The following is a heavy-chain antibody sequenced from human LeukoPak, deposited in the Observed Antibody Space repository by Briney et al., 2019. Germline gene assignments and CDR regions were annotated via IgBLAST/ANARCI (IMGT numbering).Heavy chain of an antibody. CDR1: RYRFCNYC. V-gene: IGHV3-74*01. CDR2: VDNDGSGT. Sequence: GGSLTLSCAVSRYRFCNYCVHCARHVREGARVWVSRVDNDGSGTTYADSVKGRFTISRDNAKNTVYLQMNSLRADDTAVDYSARSQRGYSYGEHWGQGTPVTVSS. D-gene: IGHD5-18*01. CDR3: ARSQRGYSYGEH. J-gene: IGHJ4*02.